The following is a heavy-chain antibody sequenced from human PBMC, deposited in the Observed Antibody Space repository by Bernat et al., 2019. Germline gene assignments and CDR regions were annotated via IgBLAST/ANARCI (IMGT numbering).Heavy chain of an antibody. J-gene: IGHJ4*02. CDR1: GFTFTMYW. D-gene: IGHD3-22*01. V-gene: IGHV3-30-3*01. Sequence: VQLVESGGGLVQPGGSLRLSCAASGFTFTMYWMHWVRQAPGKGLEWVAVISYDGSNKYYADSVKGRFTISRDNSKNTLYLQMNSLRAEDTAVYYCARDRRVSSGYYFDYWGQGTLVTVSS. CDR3: ARDRRVSSGYYFDY. CDR2: ISYDGSNK.